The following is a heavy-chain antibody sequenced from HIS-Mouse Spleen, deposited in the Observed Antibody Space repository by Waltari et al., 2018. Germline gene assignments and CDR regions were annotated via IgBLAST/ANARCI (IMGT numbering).Heavy chain of an antibody. D-gene: IGHD4-4*01. CDR1: GYTFTSYD. CDR3: ARGHDYSNYFDY. V-gene: IGHV1-8*01. CDR2: MNPNSGNT. J-gene: IGHJ4*02. Sequence: QVQLVQSGAEVKKPGASVKVSCKASGYTFTSYDINWVRQATGQGLEWMGGMNPNSGNTGYAQKFQGRVTMTRNTSISTAYMELSSLRSEDTAVYYWARGHDYSNYFDYWGQGTLVTVSS.